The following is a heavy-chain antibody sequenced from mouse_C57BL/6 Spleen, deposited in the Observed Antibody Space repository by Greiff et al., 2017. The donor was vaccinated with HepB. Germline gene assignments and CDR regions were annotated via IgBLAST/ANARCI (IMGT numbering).Heavy chain of an antibody. V-gene: IGHV3-6*01. Sequence: EVHLVESGPGLVKPSQSLSLTCSVTGYSITSGYYWNWIRQFPGNKLEWMGYISYDGSNNYNPSLKNRISITRDTSKNQFFLKLNSVTTEDTATYYCARGASLDDYYAMDYWGQGTSVTVSS. CDR1: GYSITSGYY. CDR3: ARGASLDDYYAMDY. CDR2: ISYDGSN. D-gene: IGHD6-1*01. J-gene: IGHJ4*01.